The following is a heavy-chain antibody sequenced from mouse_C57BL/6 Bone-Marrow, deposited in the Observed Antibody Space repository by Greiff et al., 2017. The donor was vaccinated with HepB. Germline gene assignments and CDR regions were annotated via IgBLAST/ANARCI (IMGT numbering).Heavy chain of an antibody. Sequence: DVKLVESGGDLVKPGGSLKLSCAASGFTFSSYGMSWVRQTPDKRLEWVATISSGGSYTYYPDSVKGRFTISRDNAKNTLYLQMSSLKSEDTAMYYCARGFYYYGSSPFAYWGQGTLVTVSA. CDR2: ISSGGSYT. J-gene: IGHJ3*01. V-gene: IGHV5-6*02. CDR1: GFTFSSYG. CDR3: ARGFYYYGSSPFAY. D-gene: IGHD1-1*01.